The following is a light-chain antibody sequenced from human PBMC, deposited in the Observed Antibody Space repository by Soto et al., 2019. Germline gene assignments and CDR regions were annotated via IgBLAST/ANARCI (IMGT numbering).Light chain of an antibody. CDR3: QQYGSSPPT. J-gene: IGKJ1*01. CDR1: QSVSSNY. V-gene: IGKV3-20*01. CDR2: GAS. Sequence: ELVLTPSPCTLSLSPGERATLSCRASQSVSSNYLAWYQRKPGQAPRLLIYGASSRATDIPAMFSGSGSGTDFTLTITRLEPEDFAVYFCQQYGSSPPTFGQGTKVEIK.